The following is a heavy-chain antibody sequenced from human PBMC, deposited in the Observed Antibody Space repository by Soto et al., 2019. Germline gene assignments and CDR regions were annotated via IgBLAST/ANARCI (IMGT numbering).Heavy chain of an antibody. Sequence: VASVKVSCKASGYTLTSYYLHWVRQAPGQGPEWMGIINPSGGITNDAQKFQDRVTMTSDTSTSTVYMELSSLRSEDTAVYYCARGISTTRDYYYYGMDVWGQGTTVTVSS. CDR3: ARGISTTRDYYYYGMDV. V-gene: IGHV1-46*01. CDR1: GYTLTSYY. J-gene: IGHJ6*02. CDR2: INPSGGIT. D-gene: IGHD2-2*01.